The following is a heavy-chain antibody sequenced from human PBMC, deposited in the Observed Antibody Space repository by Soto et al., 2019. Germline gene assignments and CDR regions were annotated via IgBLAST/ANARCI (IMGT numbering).Heavy chain of an antibody. CDR2: IGTAGDT. V-gene: IGHV3-13*01. CDR1: GFTFSSYD. Sequence: EVQLVESGGGLVQPGGSLRLSCAASGFTFSSYDMHWVRQATGKGLEWVSAIGTAGDTYYPGSVKGRFTISRENAKHSLYLQMNSLRAGDTAVYYCARAMRRYDFWSGYLSWGQGTLVTVSS. J-gene: IGHJ5*02. CDR3: ARAMRRYDFWSGYLS. D-gene: IGHD3-3*01.